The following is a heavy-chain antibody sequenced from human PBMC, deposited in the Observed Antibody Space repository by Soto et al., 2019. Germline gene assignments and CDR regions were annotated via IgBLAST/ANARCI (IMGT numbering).Heavy chain of an antibody. D-gene: IGHD1-7*01. CDR2: INHRGGS. Sequence: PSESLSLTCAVNGGSLSGYYWSWIRQSPGKGLEWIGEINHRGGSDYNPSLKSRVTLSIDASMNHVTLELTPVTAADTAVYYCARSDNRNSLYGVDVWGQGTAVTVSS. CDR3: ARSDNRNSLYGVDV. CDR1: GGSLSGYY. V-gene: IGHV4-34*01. J-gene: IGHJ6*02.